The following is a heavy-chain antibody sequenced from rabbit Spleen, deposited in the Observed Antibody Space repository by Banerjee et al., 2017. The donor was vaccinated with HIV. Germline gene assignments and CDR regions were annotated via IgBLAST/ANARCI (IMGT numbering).Heavy chain of an antibody. V-gene: IGHV1S40*01. CDR2: IYTGDGST. CDR3: ARDLTIVIGWNFNL. CDR1: GFSFSSYYD. J-gene: IGHJ4*01. Sequence: QSLEESGGDLVKPGASLTLTCTASGFSFSSYYDMCWGRQAPGKGLEWIGYIYTGDGSTGYASWVNGRFTISKTSSTTMTLQMTSLTGADTATYFCARDLTIVIGWNFNLWGQGTLVTVS. D-gene: IGHD2-1*01.